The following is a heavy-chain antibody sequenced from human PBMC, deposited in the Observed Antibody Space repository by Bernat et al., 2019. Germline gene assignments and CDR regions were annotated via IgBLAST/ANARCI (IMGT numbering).Heavy chain of an antibody. CDR3: ARVADSAITIFGVVYYFDY. D-gene: IGHD3-3*01. J-gene: IGHJ4*02. V-gene: IGHV3-74*01. CDR1: GFTFSSYW. CDR2: INSDGSST. Sequence: EVQLLESGGGLVQPGGSLRLSCAASGFTFSSYWMHWVRQAPGKGLVWVSRINSDGSSTRYADSVKGRFTISRDNAKNTLYLNMNSLRAEDTAVYYCARVADSAITIFGVVYYFDYWGQGTLVTVSS.